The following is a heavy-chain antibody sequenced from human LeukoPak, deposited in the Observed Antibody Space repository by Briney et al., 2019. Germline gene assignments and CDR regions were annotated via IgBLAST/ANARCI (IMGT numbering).Heavy chain of an antibody. CDR1: GGTFSSYA. D-gene: IGHD3-22*01. Sequence: GASVKVSCKASGGTFSSYAISWVRQAPGQGLEWMGRIIPILGIANYAQKFQGRVTITADKSTSTAYMELSSLRSEDTAVYYCARGYYDSSGYLTFDYWGQGTLDTVSS. CDR3: ARGYYDSSGYLTFDY. CDR2: IIPILGIA. V-gene: IGHV1-69*04. J-gene: IGHJ4*02.